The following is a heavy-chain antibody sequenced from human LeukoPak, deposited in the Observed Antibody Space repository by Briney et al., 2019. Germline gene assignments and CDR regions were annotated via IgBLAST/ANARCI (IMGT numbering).Heavy chain of an antibody. J-gene: IGHJ5*02. CDR1: GGSISSYY. V-gene: IGHV4-4*09. Sequence: SETLSLTCTVSGGSISSYYWSWIRQPPGKGLEWIGYIYTSGSTNYNPSLNSQGKISVDTSKNQFSLKLTSVTAANTAVYYCARHELSGLITLETQLDPWGQGTLVTVSS. D-gene: IGHD3-16*01. CDR2: IYTSGST. CDR3: ARHELSGLITLETQLDP.